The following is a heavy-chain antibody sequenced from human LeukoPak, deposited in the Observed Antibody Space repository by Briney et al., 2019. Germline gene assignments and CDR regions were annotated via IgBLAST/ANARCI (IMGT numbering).Heavy chain of an antibody. J-gene: IGHJ6*03. CDR3: ARVWGPKPDMPAINYHFYYYMDV. CDR2: IKQAGSEK. D-gene: IGHD5-24*01. CDR1: VFTSRSYW. V-gene: IGHV3-7*01. Sequence: GSLRLSSAPSVFTSRSYWMSSVPPASGHGRWWVANIKQAGSEKYYVDSVKGRFTISRDNDKNSLHLQRNALRAEDTAVYYCARVWGPKPDMPAINYHFYYYMDVWGKGTTVTVSS.